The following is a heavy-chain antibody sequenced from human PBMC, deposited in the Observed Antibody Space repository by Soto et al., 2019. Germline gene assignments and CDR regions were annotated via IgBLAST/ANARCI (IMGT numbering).Heavy chain of an antibody. J-gene: IGHJ5*02. V-gene: IGHV4-31*03. CDR2: IYYSGST. D-gene: IGHD6-13*01. CDR1: GGSISSGGYY. Sequence: SETLSLTCTVSGGSISSGGYYWSWIRQHPGKGLEWIGYIYYSGSTYYNPSPKSRVTISVDTSKNQFSLKLSSVTAADTAVYYCARVFSDSSSFFDPWGQGTLVTVS. CDR3: ARVFSDSSSFFDP.